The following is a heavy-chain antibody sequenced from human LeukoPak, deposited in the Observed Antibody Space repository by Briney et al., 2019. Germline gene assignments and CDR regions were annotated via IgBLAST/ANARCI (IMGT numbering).Heavy chain of an antibody. CDR3: ARDPARRFDY. V-gene: IGHV3-7*01. Sequence: PGGSLRLSCAASGFTFSSYWMSWVRQAPGEGLEWVAKINQDGTEKAYVDSVRGRFTISRDNAKNSLFLQMNSLRTEDTAVYYCARDPARRFDYWGQGTLVTVSS. J-gene: IGHJ4*02. CDR1: GFTFSSYW. CDR2: INQDGTEK. D-gene: IGHD2-2*01.